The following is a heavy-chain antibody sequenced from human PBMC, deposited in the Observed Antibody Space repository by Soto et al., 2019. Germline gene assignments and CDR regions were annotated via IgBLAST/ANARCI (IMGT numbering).Heavy chain of an antibody. V-gene: IGHV1-18*01. J-gene: IGHJ4*02. CDR3: ARAQTPTESDF. CDR2: LNTYNGNT. CDR1: GYTFTNYG. Sequence: QLQLVQSEGEVKKPGASVKVSCKTSGYTFTNYGVTWVRQAPGQGLEWMGWLNTYNGNTKYAQRFQARVTMTPDTAASTAYVELRSLISADTAVYYCARAQTPTESDFWGQGTLVSVSS. D-gene: IGHD4-4*01.